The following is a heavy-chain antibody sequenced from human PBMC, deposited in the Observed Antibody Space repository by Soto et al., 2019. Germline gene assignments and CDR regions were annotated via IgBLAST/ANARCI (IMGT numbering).Heavy chain of an antibody. CDR2: INPATGAA. Sequence: QLHLVQSGAVVKKPGASVTVSCSASGYPVTAYYMHWVRQAPGRGLEWMGGINPATGAAKYTQTFQGRVPMTRDTSTSTVFMDLSGLTSEDTAVFYWARGGGVGVAGSAAFDMWGQGTLVTVSS. CDR1: GYPVTAYY. J-gene: IGHJ3*02. CDR3: ARGGGVGVAGSAAFDM. D-gene: IGHD3-3*01. V-gene: IGHV1-2*02.